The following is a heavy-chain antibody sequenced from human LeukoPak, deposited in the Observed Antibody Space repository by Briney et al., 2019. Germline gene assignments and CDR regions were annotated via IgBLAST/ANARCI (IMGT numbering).Heavy chain of an antibody. CDR3: ASVDYYGSGNYYNDVDY. Sequence: PGGSLRLSCAASGFTFSSYSMNWVRQAPGKGPGWVSSISSSSSYIYYADSVKGRFTISRDNAKNSLYLQMNSLRAEDTALYYCASVDYYGSGNYYNDVDYWGQGTLVTVSS. CDR2: ISSSSSYI. J-gene: IGHJ4*02. V-gene: IGHV3-21*01. D-gene: IGHD3-10*01. CDR1: GFTFSSYS.